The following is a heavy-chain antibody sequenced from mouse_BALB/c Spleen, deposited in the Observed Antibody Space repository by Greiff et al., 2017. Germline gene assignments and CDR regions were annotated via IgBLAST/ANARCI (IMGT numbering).Heavy chain of an antibody. CDR3: ALGNYFDY. D-gene: IGHD6-1*01. Sequence: EVKLVESGGGLVKPGGSLKLSCAASGFTFSSYAMSWVRQTPGKRLEWVASISSGGSTYYPDSVKGRFTIPRDNARNILYLQMSSVRSEDTAMYYWALGNYFDYWGQGTTLTVSS. J-gene: IGHJ2*01. CDR1: GFTFSSYA. V-gene: IGHV5-6-5*01. CDR2: ISSGGST.